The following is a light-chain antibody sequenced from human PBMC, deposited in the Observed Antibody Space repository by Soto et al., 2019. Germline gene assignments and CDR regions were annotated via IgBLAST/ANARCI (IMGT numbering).Light chain of an antibody. V-gene: IGKV3-15*01. J-gene: IGKJ1*01. CDR1: QSVSSN. CDR3: QQYNNWPPT. CDR2: GAS. Sequence: TRSPDTLSLSPGERATLSCRASQSVSSNLAWYQQKPGQAPRLLIYGASTRATGIPARFSGSGSGTEFTLTISSLHSEDFAVYYCQQYNNWPPTFGQGTKVDI.